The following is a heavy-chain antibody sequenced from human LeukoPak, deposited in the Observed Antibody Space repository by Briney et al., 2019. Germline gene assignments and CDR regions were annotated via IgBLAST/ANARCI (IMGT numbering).Heavy chain of an antibody. V-gene: IGHV3-64*01. CDR2: ISSSGGST. D-gene: IGHD3-22*01. CDR3: ARGLYYYDGSGFPH. J-gene: IGHJ4*02. Sequence: GGSLRLSCAASGFTFSSYAMHWVRQAPGKGLEYVSAISSSGGSTYYANSVKGRFTISRDNSKNTLYLQMGSLRAEDMAVYYCARGLYYYDGSGFPHWGQGTLVTVSS. CDR1: GFTFSSYA.